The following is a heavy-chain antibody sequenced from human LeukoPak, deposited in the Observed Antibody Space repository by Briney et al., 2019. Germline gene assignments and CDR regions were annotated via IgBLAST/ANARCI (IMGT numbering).Heavy chain of an antibody. Sequence: PGGSLRLSCAASGFTFSSYWMSWARQAPGKGLEWVANIKQDGSEKYYVDSVKGRFTISRDNAKNSLYLQMNSLRAEDTAVYYCARDFKAVARWDFDYWGQGTLVTVSS. CDR1: GFTFSSYW. CDR2: IKQDGSEK. CDR3: ARDFKAVARWDFDY. V-gene: IGHV3-7*01. D-gene: IGHD6-19*01. J-gene: IGHJ4*02.